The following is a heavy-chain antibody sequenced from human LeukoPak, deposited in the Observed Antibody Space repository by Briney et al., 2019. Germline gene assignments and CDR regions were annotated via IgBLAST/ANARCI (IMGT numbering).Heavy chain of an antibody. D-gene: IGHD3-10*01. CDR3: ARQDGSGIYYFDY. CDR1: GYSFISYW. J-gene: IGHJ4*02. CDR2: IYPGESDT. Sequence: ESLKMSCQGFGYSFISYWIGWVRQMPGKGLEGMGIIYPGESDTRYSPSFPGQVTISLDKSISTAYLQWSSLKASDTAMYYCARQDGSGIYYFDYWGQGTLVTVSS. V-gene: IGHV5-51*01.